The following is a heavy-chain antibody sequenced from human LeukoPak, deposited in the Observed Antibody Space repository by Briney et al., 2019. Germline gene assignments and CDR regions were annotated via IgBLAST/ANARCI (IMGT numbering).Heavy chain of an antibody. J-gene: IGHJ4*02. D-gene: IGHD2-15*01. Sequence: GGSLRLSCAASGFTFSSYAMHWVRQAPGKGLEWVAVISYDGSNKYYADSVKGRFTISRDNSKNTLYLQMNSLRAEDTAVYYCARESSSPWDYWGQGTLVTVSS. CDR3: ARESSSPWDY. CDR1: GFTFSSYA. CDR2: ISYDGSNK. V-gene: IGHV3-30-3*01.